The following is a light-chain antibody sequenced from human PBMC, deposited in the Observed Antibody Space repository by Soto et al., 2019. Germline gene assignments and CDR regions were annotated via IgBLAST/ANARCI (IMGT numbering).Light chain of an antibody. CDR2: EVS. V-gene: IGLV2-8*01. CDR3: SSFAGSNILYV. Sequence: QPDLTQPPSASGSPGQSGTISCTGTSNDVGGYNYVSWYRQHPGKAPKLMIYEVSKRPSGVPDRFSGSKSGNTASLTVSGLQAEDEADYYCSSFAGSNILYVFGSGTKVTVL. CDR1: SNDVGGYNY. J-gene: IGLJ1*01.